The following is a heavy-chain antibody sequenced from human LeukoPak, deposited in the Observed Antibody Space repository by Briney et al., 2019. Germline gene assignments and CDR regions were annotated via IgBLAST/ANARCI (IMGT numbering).Heavy chain of an antibody. D-gene: IGHD6-6*01. Sequence: EGSLRLSCTASVFSFSGHWMHWARQLPGKGLVWVSRISPTGSTTSYADSVKGRFTVSRDNAKNTLYLQVNNLRAEDTAVYYCARGPNSNWSGLDFWGQGTLLTVSS. V-gene: IGHV3-74*01. CDR1: VFSFSGHW. CDR2: ISPTGSTT. J-gene: IGHJ4*02. CDR3: ARGPNSNWSGLDF.